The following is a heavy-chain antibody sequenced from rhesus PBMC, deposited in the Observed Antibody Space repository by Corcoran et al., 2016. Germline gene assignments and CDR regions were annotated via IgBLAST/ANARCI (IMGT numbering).Heavy chain of an antibody. CDR2: IYGSSGNT. CDR1: GGSISSGYA. J-gene: IGHJ3*01. V-gene: IGHV4S7*01. CDR3: ARLEGFRAFDF. D-gene: IGHD3-34*01. Sequence: QVQLQESGPGLVKPSETLSLTCAVSGGSISSGYAWSWIRQPPGKGLEWIGYIYGSSGNTYYNPSLKSRVTISKDASKNQFSLKLSSVTAADTAVYYCARLEGFRAFDFWGQGLRVTVSS.